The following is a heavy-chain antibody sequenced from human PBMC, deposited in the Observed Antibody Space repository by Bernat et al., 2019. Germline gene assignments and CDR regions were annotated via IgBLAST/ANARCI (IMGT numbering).Heavy chain of an antibody. V-gene: IGHV1-46*01. CDR2: INPSGGST. Sequence: QVQLVQSGAEVKKPGASVKVSCKASGYTFTSYYMHWVRQAPGQGLEWMGIINPSGGSTSYAQKFQGRVTVTRDTSTSTVYMELSSLRSEDTAVYYCARVPPREPSAYYFDYWGQGTLVTVSS. J-gene: IGHJ4*02. CDR1: GYTFTSYY. CDR3: ARVPPREPSAYYFDY. D-gene: IGHD1-14*01.